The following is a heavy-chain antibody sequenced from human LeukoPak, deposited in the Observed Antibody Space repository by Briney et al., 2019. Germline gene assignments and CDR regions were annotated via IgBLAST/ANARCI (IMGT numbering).Heavy chain of an antibody. CDR1: GYTFTSYD. D-gene: IGHD2-15*01. CDR2: MNPNSGNT. J-gene: IGHJ6*02. V-gene: IGHV1-8*01. CDR3: ARFLGYGSGGSCYSKSYYYYYGMDV. Sequence: ASVKVSCKASGYTFTSYDINWVRQATGQGLEWMGWMNPNSGNTGYAQKFQGRVTMTRNTSISTAYMELSSLRSEDTAVYYCARFLGYGSGGSCYSKSYYYYYGMDVWGQGTTVTVSS.